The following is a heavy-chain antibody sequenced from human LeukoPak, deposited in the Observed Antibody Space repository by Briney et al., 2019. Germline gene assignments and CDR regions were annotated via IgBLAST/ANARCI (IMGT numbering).Heavy chain of an antibody. CDR1: GGSIGPYY. CDR2: IYYSGST. V-gene: IGHV4-59*01. J-gene: IGHJ4*02. D-gene: IGHD3-22*01. Sequence: PSETLSLTCIVSGGSIGPYYWSWIRQPPGKGLEWIGHIYYSGSTDYNPSLRSRVTISVDTSKNQFSLRLSSVTAADTAVYYCARDRSDGSGYYGYYFDYWGQGTLVSVSS. CDR3: ARDRSDGSGYYGYYFDY.